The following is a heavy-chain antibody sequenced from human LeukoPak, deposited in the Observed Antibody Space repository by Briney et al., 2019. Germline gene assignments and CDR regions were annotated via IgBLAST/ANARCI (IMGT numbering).Heavy chain of an antibody. V-gene: IGHV3-21*01. D-gene: IGHD3-22*01. CDR2: ISSSSSYI. J-gene: IGHJ4*02. CDR1: EFTFSRYS. CDR3: AKDQPQPYGHYLPKFDY. Sequence: GGSLRLSCEASEFTFSRYSMNWVRQAPGKGLEWVSSISSSSSYIYYADSVKGRFTISRDNAKNSLYLQMNSLRAEDTAVYYCAKDQPQPYGHYLPKFDYWGQGTLVTVSS.